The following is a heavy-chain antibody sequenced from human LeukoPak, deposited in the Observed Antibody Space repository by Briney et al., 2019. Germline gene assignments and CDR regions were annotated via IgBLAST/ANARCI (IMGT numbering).Heavy chain of an antibody. Sequence: SETLSLTCTVSGGSISSYYWSCILQPPGKGLEWIGYIQYSGSTNYNPSLKSRVTISVDTSKNQFSLKLSSVTAADTAVYYCARVSWFPGTSYYYMDVWGKGTPVTVSS. CDR1: GGSISSYY. CDR3: ARVSWFPGTSYYYMDV. J-gene: IGHJ6*03. D-gene: IGHD1-1*01. CDR2: IQYSGST. V-gene: IGHV4-59*01.